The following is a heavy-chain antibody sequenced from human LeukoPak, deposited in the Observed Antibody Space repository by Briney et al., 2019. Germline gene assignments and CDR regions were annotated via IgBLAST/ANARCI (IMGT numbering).Heavy chain of an antibody. CDR3: AKDKNDYGDLNYFDY. V-gene: IGHV3-30*02. D-gene: IGHD4-17*01. Sequence: GGSLRLSCAASGFTFSTHAMTWVRQAPGKGLEWVAVIWCDGSNKYYADSVKGRFTISRDNSKNTLYLQMNSLRAEDTAVYYCAKDKNDYGDLNYFDYWGQGTLVTVSS. CDR2: IWCDGSNK. J-gene: IGHJ4*02. CDR1: GFTFSTHA.